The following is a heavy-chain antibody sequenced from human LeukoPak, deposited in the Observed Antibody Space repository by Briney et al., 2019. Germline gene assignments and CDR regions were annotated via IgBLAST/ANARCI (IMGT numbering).Heavy chain of an antibody. CDR3: ARDPTYSYGYYYYYYAMDV. CDR1: GFTVSSNY. D-gene: IGHD5-18*01. Sequence: GSLRLSCAASGFTVSSNYMSWVRQAPGKGLEWVSVIYSGGSTYYADSVKGRFTISRDNSKNTLYLQMNSLRAEDTAVYYCARDPTYSYGYYYYYYAMDVWGQGTTVTVSS. CDR2: IYSGGST. V-gene: IGHV3-53*01. J-gene: IGHJ6*02.